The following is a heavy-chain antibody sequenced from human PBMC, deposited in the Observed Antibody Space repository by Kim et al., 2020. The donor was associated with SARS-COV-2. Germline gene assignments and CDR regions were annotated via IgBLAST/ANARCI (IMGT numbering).Heavy chain of an antibody. V-gene: IGHV1-46*01. Sequence: QKFQGRVTMTRDTSTSTVYMELSSLRSEDTAVYYCARGLTGTTGGGAFDIWGQGTMVTVSS. D-gene: IGHD1-7*01. J-gene: IGHJ3*02. CDR3: ARGLTGTTGGGAFDI.